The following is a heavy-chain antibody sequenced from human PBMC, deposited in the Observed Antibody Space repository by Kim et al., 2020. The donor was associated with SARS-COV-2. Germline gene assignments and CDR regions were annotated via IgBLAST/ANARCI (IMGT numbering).Heavy chain of an antibody. D-gene: IGHD4-17*01. CDR3: ARHEGYGDYDYYYYGMDV. V-gene: IGHV4-39*01. CDR2: IYYSGST. Sequence: SETLSLTCTVSGGSISSSSYYWGWIRQPPGKGLEWIGSIYYSGSTYYNPSLKSRVTISVDTSKNQFSLKLSSVTAADTAVYYCARHEGYGDYDYYYYGMDVWGQGTTVTVSS. CDR1: GGSISSSSYY. J-gene: IGHJ6*02.